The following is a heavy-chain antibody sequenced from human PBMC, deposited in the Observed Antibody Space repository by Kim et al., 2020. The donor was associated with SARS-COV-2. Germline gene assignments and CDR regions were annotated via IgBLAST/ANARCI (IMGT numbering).Heavy chain of an antibody. CDR2: ISSSSSYI. CDR3: ARDEALAAAGILGPDY. J-gene: IGHJ4*02. CDR1: GFTFSSYS. V-gene: IGHV3-21*01. D-gene: IGHD6-13*01. Sequence: GGSLRLSCAASGFTFSSYSMNWVRQAPGKGLEWVSSISSSSSYIYYADSVKGRFTISRDNAKNSLYLQMNSLRAEDTAVYYCARDEALAAAGILGPDYWGQGTLVSVSS.